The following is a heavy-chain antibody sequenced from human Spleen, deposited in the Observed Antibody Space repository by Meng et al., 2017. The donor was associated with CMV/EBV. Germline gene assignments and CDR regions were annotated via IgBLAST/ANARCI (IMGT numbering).Heavy chain of an antibody. CDR1: GYTFTGYY. J-gene: IGHJ5*02. CDR3: ARSGIAVAGTGFDP. V-gene: IGHV1-2*02. CDR2: INPNSGGT. D-gene: IGHD6-19*01. Sequence: SGYTFTGYYMHWVRQAPGQGLEWMGWINPNSGGTNYAQKFQGRVTMTRDTSISTAYMELSRLRSDDTAVYYCARSGIAVAGTGFDPWGQGTLVTVSS.